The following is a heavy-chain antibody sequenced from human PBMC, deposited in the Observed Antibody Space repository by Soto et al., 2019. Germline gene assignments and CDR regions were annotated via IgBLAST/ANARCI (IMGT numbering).Heavy chain of an antibody. CDR3: AREGVRGVTPFDY. D-gene: IGHD3-10*01. V-gene: IGHV4-39*01. Sequence: SETLSLTCTVSGGSISSSSYYWGWIRQPPGKGLEWIGSIYYSGSTYYNPSLKSRVTISVDTSKNQFSLRLSSVTAADTAVYYCAREGVRGVTPFDYWGQGTRVTVSS. CDR2: IYYSGST. CDR1: GGSISSSSYY. J-gene: IGHJ4*02.